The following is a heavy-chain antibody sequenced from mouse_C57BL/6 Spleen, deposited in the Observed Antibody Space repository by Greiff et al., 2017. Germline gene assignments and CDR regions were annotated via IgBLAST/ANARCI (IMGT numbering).Heavy chain of an antibody. D-gene: IGHD3-2*02. CDR1: GYTFTDYY. V-gene: IGHV1-76*01. J-gene: IGHJ3*01. CDR2: IYPGSGNT. CDR3: AREGQLRLFAY. Sequence: QVHVKQSGAELVRPGASVKLSCKASGYTFTDYYINWVKQRPGQGLEWIARIYPGSGNTYYNEKFKGKATLTAEKSSSTAYMQLSSLTSEDSAVYFCAREGQLRLFAYWGQGTLVTVSA.